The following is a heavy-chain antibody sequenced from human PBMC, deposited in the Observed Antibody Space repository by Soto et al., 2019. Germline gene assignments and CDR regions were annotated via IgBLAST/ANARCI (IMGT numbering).Heavy chain of an antibody. J-gene: IGHJ4*02. V-gene: IGHV3-48*02. D-gene: IGHD3-10*01. Sequence: EVQLVESGGGLVQPGGSLRLSCAASGFTFSSYGVNWVRQAPGKGLEWVSYVSSSSSTIYYADSVEGRFTISRDNAKNSLYLQMHSMRDEDTAVYYCAMNYGSGSWTHFDYWGQGTLVTVSS. CDR1: GFTFSSYG. CDR3: AMNYGSGSWTHFDY. CDR2: VSSSSSTI.